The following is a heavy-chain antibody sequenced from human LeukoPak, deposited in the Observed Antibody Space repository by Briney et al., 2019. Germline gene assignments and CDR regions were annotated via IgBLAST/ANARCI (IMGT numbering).Heavy chain of an antibody. CDR1: GFTFSSYA. D-gene: IGHD2-2*02. J-gene: IGHJ4*02. CDR2: ISGSGGST. V-gene: IGHV3-23*01. CDR3: ARDQVVVVPAAITHDY. Sequence: PGGSLRLSCAASGFTFSSYAMSWVRQAPGKGLEWVSAISGSGGSTYYADSVKGRFTISRDNSKNTLYLQMNSLRAEDTAVYYCARDQVVVVPAAITHDYWGQGTLVTVSS.